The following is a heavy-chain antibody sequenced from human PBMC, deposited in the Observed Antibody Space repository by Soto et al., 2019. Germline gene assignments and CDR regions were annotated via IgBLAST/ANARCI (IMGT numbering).Heavy chain of an antibody. CDR1: GVTFTSYG. CDR3: AREVDTSVAPYFDS. V-gene: IGHV1-69*06. J-gene: IGHJ4*02. Sequence: QVQLVQSGTEVKKPGSSVKVSCTASGVTFTSYGLSWVRQAPGQGLEWLGGIIPNFGTAVHAQKFQGRVTITADKSTSTAYMELSSLTSDDTAVYYCAREVDTSVAPYFDSWGQGTLVTVSS. D-gene: IGHD5-18*01. CDR2: IIPNFGTA.